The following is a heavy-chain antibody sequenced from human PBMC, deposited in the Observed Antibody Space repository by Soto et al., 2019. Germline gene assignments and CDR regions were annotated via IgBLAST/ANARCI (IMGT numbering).Heavy chain of an antibody. CDR1: GFTFSSYS. D-gene: IGHD1-1*01. Sequence: LRLSCAASGFTFSSYSMNWVRQAPGKGLEWVSSISSSSTYIFYADSVKGRFTISRDNAKNSLYPQMNSLRAEDTAVYFCAREGSYWNDVGPNWGQGTLVTVSS. V-gene: IGHV3-21*01. CDR3: AREGSYWNDVGPN. CDR2: ISSSSTYI. J-gene: IGHJ4*02.